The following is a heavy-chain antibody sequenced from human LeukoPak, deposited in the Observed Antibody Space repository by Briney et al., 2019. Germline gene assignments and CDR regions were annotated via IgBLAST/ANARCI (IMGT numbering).Heavy chain of an antibody. CDR1: GYTFTSYA. D-gene: IGHD6-19*01. Sequence: ASVKVSCKASGYTFTSYAMHWVRQAPGQRLEWMGWINAGNGNTKYSQKFQGRVTITRDTSASTAYMELSSLRSKDTAVYYCAREAQIAVQFDYWGQGTPVTVSS. CDR3: AREAQIAVQFDY. V-gene: IGHV1-3*01. CDR2: INAGNGNT. J-gene: IGHJ4*02.